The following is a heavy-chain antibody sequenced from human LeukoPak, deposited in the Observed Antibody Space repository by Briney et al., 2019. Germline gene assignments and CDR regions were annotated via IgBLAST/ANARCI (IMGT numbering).Heavy chain of an antibody. CDR2: TYPGDSDT. J-gene: IGHJ4*02. CDR1: GYSFTSYW. CDR3: ARMEYYYGSGSYYNVHYFDY. Sequence: GESLKISCKGSGYSFTSYWIGWVRQMPGKGLEWMGITYPGDSDTRYSPSFQGQVTISADKSISTAYLQWSSLKASDTAMYYCARMEYYYGSGSYYNVHYFDYWGQGTLVTVSS. D-gene: IGHD3-10*01. V-gene: IGHV5-51*01.